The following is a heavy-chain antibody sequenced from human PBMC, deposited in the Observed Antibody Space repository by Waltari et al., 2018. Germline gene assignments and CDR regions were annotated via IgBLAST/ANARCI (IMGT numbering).Heavy chain of an antibody. V-gene: IGHV4-34*01. CDR2: INHSVST. D-gene: IGHD3-16*01. CDR1: GGSFSGYY. Sequence: QVQLQQWGAGLLKPSETLSLTCAVYGGSFSGYYWSWIRQPPGKGLEWIGEINHSVSTNHNPALKSRVTISVETSKNQFSRKLSSGTAADTAVYYCARNPYYDYVWGSYPNPYYYYGMDVWGQGTTVTVSS. CDR3: ARNPYYDYVWGSYPNPYYYYGMDV. J-gene: IGHJ6*02.